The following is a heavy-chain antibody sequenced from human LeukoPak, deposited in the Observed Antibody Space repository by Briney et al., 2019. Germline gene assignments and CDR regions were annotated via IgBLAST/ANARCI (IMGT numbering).Heavy chain of an antibody. V-gene: IGHV1-18*01. J-gene: IGHJ4*02. Sequence: ASVKVSCKASGYTFSIYRISWVRQAPGQGLEWMGWISAYKGDTNYAQNFQGRVTMTTDTSTSTAYMELRSLRSDDTAVYYCARDVITVFSTSPWRGFDYWGQGTLVIVSS. CDR3: ARDVITVFSTSPWRGFDY. CDR1: GYTFSIYR. D-gene: IGHD6-6*01. CDR2: ISAYKGDT.